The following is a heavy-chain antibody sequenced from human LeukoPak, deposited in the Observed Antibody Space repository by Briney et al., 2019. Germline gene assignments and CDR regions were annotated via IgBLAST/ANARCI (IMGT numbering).Heavy chain of an antibody. V-gene: IGHV3-53*01. D-gene: IGHD6-13*01. Sequence: GGSLRLSCAASGFTVSSNYMSWVRQAPGKGLEWGSVIYSGGSTYYADSVKGRFTISRDNSKNTLYLQMNSLRAEDTAVYYCARPYSSSWLDAFDIWGQGTMVTVSS. J-gene: IGHJ3*02. CDR2: IYSGGST. CDR1: GFTVSSNY. CDR3: ARPYSSSWLDAFDI.